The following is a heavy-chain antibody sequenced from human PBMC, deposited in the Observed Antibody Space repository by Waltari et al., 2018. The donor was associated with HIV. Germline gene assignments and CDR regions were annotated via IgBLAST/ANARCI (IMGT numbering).Heavy chain of an antibody. V-gene: IGHV4-39*01. Sequence: QVHLRESGPALVKPWETLSLTCTVSNASINTASHYWAWVRQSPGKGPEWLASIYHSGVAYYSPSFKSRVTSSVDKSKNEFYLKLRSVTASDSGVFFCARQDKGGKREELLTSWGPG. CDR3: ARQDKGGKREELLTS. D-gene: IGHD1-26*01. CDR2: IYHSGVA. J-gene: IGHJ5*02. CDR1: NASINTASHY.